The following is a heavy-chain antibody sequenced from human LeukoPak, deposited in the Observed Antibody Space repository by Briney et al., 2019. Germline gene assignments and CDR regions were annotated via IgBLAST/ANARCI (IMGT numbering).Heavy chain of an antibody. J-gene: IGHJ4*02. CDR1: GGSIGRGGYY. D-gene: IGHD5-12*01. CDR3: AILGGYTGYAAI. V-gene: IGHV4-31*01. Sequence: SQTLSLTCTVSGGSIGRGGYYWSWIRQHPGKGLEWIGYIYYSGSTYYNPSLRSQVNISLDTSKNQFSLKLNSVTAADTAVYYCAILGGYTGYAAIWGQGTLVTVSS. CDR2: IYYSGST.